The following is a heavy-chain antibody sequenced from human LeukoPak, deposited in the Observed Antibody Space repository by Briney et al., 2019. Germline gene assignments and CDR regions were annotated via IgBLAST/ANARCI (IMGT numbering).Heavy chain of an antibody. V-gene: IGHV3-23*01. CDR1: AFTVSSYA. J-gene: IGHJ4*02. Sequence: GRSLRLSCAASAFTVSSYAMSWVRQAPGKGLEWVSAISGSGGTTYYADSVKGRFTISRDNSKNTLYLQMNSLRAEDTAVYYCAKDGVSYCSSTSCSEGYWGQGTLVTVSS. CDR3: AKDGVSYCSSTSCSEGY. D-gene: IGHD2-2*01. CDR2: ISGSGGTT.